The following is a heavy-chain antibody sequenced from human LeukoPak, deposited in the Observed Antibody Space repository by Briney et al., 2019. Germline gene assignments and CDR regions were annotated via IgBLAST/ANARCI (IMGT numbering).Heavy chain of an antibody. D-gene: IGHD3-10*01. CDR3: ARGLPKAYYYGSGTFYP. V-gene: IGHV4-30-4*01. Sequence: SQTLSLTCTVSGGSISSGDYYWSWIRQPPGKGLEWIGYIYYSGSTYYNPSLKSRVTISVDTSKNQFSLKLSSVTAADTAVYYCARGLPKAYYYGSGTFYPWGQGTLVTVSS. CDR1: GGSISSGDYY. J-gene: IGHJ5*02. CDR2: IYYSGST.